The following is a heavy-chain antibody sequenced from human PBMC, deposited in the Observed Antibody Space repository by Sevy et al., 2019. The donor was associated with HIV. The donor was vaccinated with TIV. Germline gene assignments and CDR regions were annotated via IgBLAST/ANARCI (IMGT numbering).Heavy chain of an antibody. CDR2: IYYSGST. D-gene: IGHD3-10*01. J-gene: IGHJ3*02. Sequence: SETLSLTYTVSGGSISSYYWSWIRQPPGKGLEWIGYIYYSGSTNYNPSLKSRVTISVDTSKNQFSLKLSSVTAADTAVYYCARGGRLLSHAFDIWGQGTMVTVSS. V-gene: IGHV4-59*01. CDR3: ARGGRLLSHAFDI. CDR1: GGSISSYY.